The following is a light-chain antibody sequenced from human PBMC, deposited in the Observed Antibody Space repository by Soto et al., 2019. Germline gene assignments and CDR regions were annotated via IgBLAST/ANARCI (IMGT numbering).Light chain of an antibody. CDR2: GAS. V-gene: IGKV3D-15*01. CDR3: QQYNNWPVT. CDR1: QGVSTN. Sequence: EIVMTQSPVTLSMSPGDRVILSCRASQGVSTNLAWYQQSPGQAPRLLIHGASTRATGIAARFSGSGSGTEFTLTISGLQSEDFATYYCQQYNNWPVTFGGGTKVDIK. J-gene: IGKJ4*01.